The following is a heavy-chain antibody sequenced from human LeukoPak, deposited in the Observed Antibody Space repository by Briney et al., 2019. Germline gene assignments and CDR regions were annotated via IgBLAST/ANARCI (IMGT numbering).Heavy chain of an antibody. D-gene: IGHD1/OR15-1a*01. CDR2: ISWNSGSI. V-gene: IGHV3-48*01. Sequence: GGSLRLSCAASGFTFSSYAMHWVRQAPGKGLEWVLGISWNSGSIGYADSVKGRFTISRDNAKNSLYLQMNSLRAEDTAVYYCTSLSNTDKDDYWGQGTLVTVSS. CDR1: GFTFSSYA. CDR3: TSLSNTDKDDY. J-gene: IGHJ4*02.